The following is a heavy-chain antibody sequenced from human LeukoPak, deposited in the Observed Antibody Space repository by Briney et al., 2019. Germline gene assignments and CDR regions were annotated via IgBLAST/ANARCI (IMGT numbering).Heavy chain of an antibody. Sequence: SETLSLTCTVPGGSISSYYWSWIRQPAGKGLEWIGRIYTSGSTNYNPSFKSRVTMSVDTSKNQFSLKLSSVTAADTAVYYCARDLGYCSSTSCLNWFDPWGQGTLVTVSS. D-gene: IGHD2-2*01. CDR2: IYTSGST. CDR3: ARDLGYCSSTSCLNWFDP. CDR1: GGSISSYY. V-gene: IGHV4-4*07. J-gene: IGHJ5*02.